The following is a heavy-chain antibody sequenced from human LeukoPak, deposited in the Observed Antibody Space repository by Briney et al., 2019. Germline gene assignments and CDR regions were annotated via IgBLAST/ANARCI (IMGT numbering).Heavy chain of an antibody. D-gene: IGHD2-15*01. Sequence: GALRLSCAASGFTFSSYAMHWVRQAPGKGLEYVSAISSNGGSTYYANSVKGRFTISRDNSKNTLYLQMGSLRAEDMAVYYCARDGGYCSGGSCPAYYFDYWGQGTLVTVSS. CDR1: GFTFSSYA. V-gene: IGHV3-64*01. J-gene: IGHJ4*02. CDR2: ISSNGGST. CDR3: ARDGGYCSGGSCPAYYFDY.